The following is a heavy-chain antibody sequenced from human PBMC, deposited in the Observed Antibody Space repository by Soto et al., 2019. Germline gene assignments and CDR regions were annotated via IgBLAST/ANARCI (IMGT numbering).Heavy chain of an antibody. CDR1: GFTFSSDA. CDR2: ISYDGSNK. D-gene: IGHD2-15*01. CDR3: ATGAVVVVAATDY. V-gene: IGHV3-30-3*01. Sequence: QMQLVESGGGVVQPGRSLRLSCAASGFTFSSDAMHWVRQAPGKGLEWVAVISYDGSNKYYADSVKGRFTISRDNSKNTLYLQINSLRAEDTAVYYSATGAVVVVAATDYWGQRTLVTVSS. J-gene: IGHJ4*02.